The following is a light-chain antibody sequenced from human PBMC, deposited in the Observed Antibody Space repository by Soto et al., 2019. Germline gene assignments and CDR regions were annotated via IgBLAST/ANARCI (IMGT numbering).Light chain of an antibody. Sequence: IQMTQSPSSLSSSVGYRVTITCLASQSISSYLNWYQQKPGKAPKLLIYAASSLQSGVPSRFSGSGSGTDFTLTISSLQPEDFATYYCQQSYSTPITVGQGTRLETK. CDR2: AAS. V-gene: IGKV1-39*01. CDR3: QQSYSTPIT. CDR1: QSISSY. J-gene: IGKJ5*01.